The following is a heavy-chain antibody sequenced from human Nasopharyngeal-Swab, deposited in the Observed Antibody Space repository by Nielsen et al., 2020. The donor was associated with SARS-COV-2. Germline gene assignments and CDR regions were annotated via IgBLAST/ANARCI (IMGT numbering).Heavy chain of an antibody. Sequence: WIRQPPGKGLEWVSTISGIGGSTKYADSVKGRITISRDNSKNTLYLQMNSLGAEDTAVYFCAKDGCSSTSCYVNFWGQGTLVTVSS. J-gene: IGHJ4*02. V-gene: IGHV3-23*01. CDR3: AKDGCSSTSCYVNF. CDR2: ISGIGGST. D-gene: IGHD2-2*01.